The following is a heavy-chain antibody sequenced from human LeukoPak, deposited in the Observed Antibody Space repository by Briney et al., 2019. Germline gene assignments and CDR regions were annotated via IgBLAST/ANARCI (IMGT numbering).Heavy chain of an antibody. V-gene: IGHV1-46*01. CDR2: INPSGGSA. J-gene: IGHJ4*02. CDR3: ARGYCSGGSCANFDY. Sequence: ASVKVSCKASGYTFTTYDMYWVRQAPGQGLEWMGIINPSGGSASYAQKFHGRVTMTRDTSTNTVYMELSSLRSEDTAVYYCARGYCSGGSCANFDYWGQGTLVTVSS. D-gene: IGHD2-15*01. CDR1: GYTFTTYD.